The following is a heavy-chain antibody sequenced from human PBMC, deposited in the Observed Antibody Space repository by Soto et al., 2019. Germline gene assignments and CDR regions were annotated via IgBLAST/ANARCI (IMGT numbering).Heavy chain of an antibody. CDR3: ARSPYYDILTGYYYYYGMDV. D-gene: IGHD3-9*01. CDR1: GFTFSSYA. Sequence: GGSLRLSCAASGFTFSSYAMHWVRQAPGKGLEWVAVISYDGSNKYYADSVKGRFTISRDNSKNTLYLQMNSLRAGDTAVYYCARSPYYDILTGYYYYYGMDVWGQGTTVTVSS. CDR2: ISYDGSNK. J-gene: IGHJ6*02. V-gene: IGHV3-30-3*01.